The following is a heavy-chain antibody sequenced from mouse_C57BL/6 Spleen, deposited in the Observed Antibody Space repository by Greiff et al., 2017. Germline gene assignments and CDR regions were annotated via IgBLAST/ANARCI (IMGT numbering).Heavy chain of an antibody. CDR3: ARDYGSSSYYFDY. Sequence: VQLKQSVAELVRPGASVKLSCTASGFNFKNTYMHWVKQRPEQGLEWIGRIDPANGNTKYAPKFQGKATITADTSSNTAYLQLSSLTSEDTAIYYCARDYGSSSYYFDYWGQGTTLTVSS. V-gene: IGHV14-3*01. J-gene: IGHJ2*01. D-gene: IGHD1-1*01. CDR1: GFNFKNTY. CDR2: IDPANGNT.